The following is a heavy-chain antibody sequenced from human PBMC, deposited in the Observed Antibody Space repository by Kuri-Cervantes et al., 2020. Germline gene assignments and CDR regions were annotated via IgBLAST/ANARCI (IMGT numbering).Heavy chain of an antibody. V-gene: IGHV3-9*01. Sequence: LSLTCAASGFTFDDYAMHWVRQAPGKGLEWVSGISWNSGSIGYADSVKGRFTISRDNAKNSLYLQMNSLRAEDTAVYYCARGSGSCYSNYYYYGMDVWGQGTTVTVSS. CDR1: GFTFDDYA. CDR3: ARGSGSCYSNYYYYGMDV. D-gene: IGHD3-10*01. CDR2: ISWNSGSI. J-gene: IGHJ6*02.